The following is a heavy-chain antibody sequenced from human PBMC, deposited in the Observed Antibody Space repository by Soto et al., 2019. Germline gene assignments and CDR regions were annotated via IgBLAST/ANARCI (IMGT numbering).Heavy chain of an antibody. CDR1: GGSIHSNNYY. CDR3: SSFFHRRGEFTFPYSFDY. V-gene: IGHV4-39*01. CDR2: IHYSGST. J-gene: IGHJ4*02. D-gene: IGHD3-16*01. Sequence: QLQLQESGPGLVKPSETLSLTCTVSGGSIHSNNYYWGWIRQPPGRGRECIANIHYSGSTHYNPSLKRRVTTPEDPSTNHFALNLSSVSAEDTAVSYCSSFFHRRGEFTFPYSFDYWGQGTLVTVSS.